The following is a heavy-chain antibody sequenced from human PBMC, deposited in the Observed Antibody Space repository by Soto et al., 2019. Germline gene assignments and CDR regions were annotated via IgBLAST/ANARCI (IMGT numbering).Heavy chain of an antibody. J-gene: IGHJ5*02. D-gene: IGHD5-12*01. V-gene: IGHV3-30-3*01. Sequence: QVQLVESGGGVVQPGRSLRLSCAASGFTFSSYAMHWVRQAPGKGLEWVAVISYDGSNKYYADSVKGRFTLPHDNSKNTRYQPMNSLRAEDTAVYHCASSGYDYELAPWGQGTLVTVSS. CDR2: ISYDGSNK. CDR3: ASSGYDYELAP. CDR1: GFTFSSYA.